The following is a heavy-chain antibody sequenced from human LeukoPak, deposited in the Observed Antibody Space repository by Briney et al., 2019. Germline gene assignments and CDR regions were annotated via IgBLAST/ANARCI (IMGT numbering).Heavy chain of an antibody. CDR2: ISGSGGST. D-gene: IGHD3-9*01. CDR1: GFTVSSNQ. Sequence: GGSLRLSCAASGFTVSSNQMSWVRQAPGKGLEWVSAISGSGGSTYYTDSVKGRFTISRDNSKNTLYLQMNSLRAEDTAVYYCAKEKRRYDILTGYGYWGQGTLVTVSS. V-gene: IGHV3-23*01. CDR3: AKEKRRYDILTGYGY. J-gene: IGHJ4*02.